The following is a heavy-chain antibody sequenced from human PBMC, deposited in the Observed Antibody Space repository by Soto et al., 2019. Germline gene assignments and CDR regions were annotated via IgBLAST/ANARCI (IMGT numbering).Heavy chain of an antibody. CDR2: IRSKAYGGTT. D-gene: IGHD3-3*01. CDR1: GSTFGDYA. Sequence: GGSLRLSCTASGSTFGDYAMSWVRQAPGKGLEWVGFIRSKAYGGTTEYAASVKGRFTISRDDSKSIAYLQMNSLKTEDTAVYYCTRASYYDFWSGYYTRRDYYYYGMDVRGKGTTVTAPQ. CDR3: TRASYYDFWSGYYTRRDYYYYGMDV. J-gene: IGHJ6*04. V-gene: IGHV3-49*04.